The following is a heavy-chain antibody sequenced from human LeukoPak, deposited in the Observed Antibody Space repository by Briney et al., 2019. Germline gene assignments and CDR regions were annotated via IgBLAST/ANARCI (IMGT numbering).Heavy chain of an antibody. V-gene: IGHV3-73*01. CDR2: IRSKANSYAT. J-gene: IGHJ4*02. CDR3: TRLGTGDVDY. CDR1: GFTFSGSA. Sequence: PGGSLRLSCAASGFTFSGSAMHWVRQASGKGLEWVGRIRSKANSYATAYAASVKGRFTISRDDSKNTAYLQMSSLKTEDTAVYYCTRLGTGDVDYWGQGTLVTVSS. D-gene: IGHD7-27*01.